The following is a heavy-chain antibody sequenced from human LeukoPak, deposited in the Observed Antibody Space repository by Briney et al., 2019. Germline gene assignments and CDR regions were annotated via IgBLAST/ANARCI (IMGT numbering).Heavy chain of an antibody. J-gene: IGHJ6*02. D-gene: IGHD3-3*01. CDR1: GGSISSYY. V-gene: IGHV4-34*01. CDR2: INHSGST. CDR3: ARGHGYYDFWSGRPYGMDV. Sequence: PSETLSLTCTVSGGSISSYYWSWIRQPPGKGLEWIGEINHSGSTNYNPSLKSRVTISVDTSKNQFSLKLSSVTAADTAVYYCARGHGYYDFWSGRPYGMDVWGQGTTVTVSS.